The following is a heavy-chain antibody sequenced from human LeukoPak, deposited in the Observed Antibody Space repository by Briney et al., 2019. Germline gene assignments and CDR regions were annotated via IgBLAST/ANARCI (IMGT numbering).Heavy chain of an antibody. D-gene: IGHD2-15*01. J-gene: IGHJ4*02. CDR2: IYYNGYT. CDR1: GGSISSGIYY. CDR3: ARHCSAGSCYSAVDC. Sequence: SSETLSLTCTVSGGSISSGIYYWDWIRQPPGKGLEWIGHIYYNGYTYYNPSLKSRVTISVDTSKNQFSLKLSSVTAADTAVYYCARHCSAGSCYSAVDCWGQGTLVTVSS. V-gene: IGHV4-39*01.